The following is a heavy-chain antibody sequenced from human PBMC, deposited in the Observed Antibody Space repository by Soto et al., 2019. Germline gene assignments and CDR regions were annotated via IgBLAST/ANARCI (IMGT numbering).Heavy chain of an antibody. CDR2: IWYDGSNK. Sequence: QVQLVESGGGVVQPGRSLRLSCAASGFTFSSYGMHWVRQAPGKGLEWVAVIWYDGSNKYYADSVKGRFTISRDNSKNTLYLQMNSLRAEDTAVYYCARDLGQPEALYYYYYGMVVWGQGTTVTVSS. V-gene: IGHV3-33*01. CDR1: GFTFSSYG. CDR3: ARDLGQPEALYYYYYGMVV. D-gene: IGHD6-13*01. J-gene: IGHJ6*02.